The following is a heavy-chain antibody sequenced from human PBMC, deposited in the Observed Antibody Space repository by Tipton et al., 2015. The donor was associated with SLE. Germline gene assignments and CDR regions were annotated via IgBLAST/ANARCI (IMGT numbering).Heavy chain of an antibody. Sequence: TLSLTCTVSGGSISSYYWSWIRQPPGKGLEWIGYIYYSGSTNYNPSLKSRVTISVDTSKNQFSLKLSSVTAADTAVYYCARHIAASHYFDYWGQGTLVTVSS. V-gene: IGHV4-59*01. J-gene: IGHJ4*02. D-gene: IGHD6-6*01. CDR3: ARHIAASHYFDY. CDR2: IYYSGST. CDR1: GGSISSYY.